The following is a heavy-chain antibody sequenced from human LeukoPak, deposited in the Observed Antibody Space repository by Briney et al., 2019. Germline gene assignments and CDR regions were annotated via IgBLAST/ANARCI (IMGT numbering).Heavy chain of an antibody. CDR2: IYTSGST. Sequence: SETLSLTCTASGGSISSYYWSWIRQPAGKGLEWIGRIYTSGSTNYNPSLKSRVTMSVDTSKNQFSLKLSSVTAADTAVYYCASVAGYCSSTSCYTFFDYWGQGTLVTVSS. CDR3: ASVAGYCSSTSCYTFFDY. CDR1: GGSISSYY. D-gene: IGHD2-2*02. J-gene: IGHJ4*02. V-gene: IGHV4-4*07.